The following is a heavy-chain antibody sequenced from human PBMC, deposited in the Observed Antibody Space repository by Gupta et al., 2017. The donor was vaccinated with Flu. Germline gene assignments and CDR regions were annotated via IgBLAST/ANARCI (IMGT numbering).Heavy chain of an antibody. J-gene: IGHJ3*02. CDR1: YD. Sequence: YDINWVRQATGQGLEWMGWMNPNSGNTGYAQKFQGRVTMTRNTSISTAYMELSSLRSEDTAVYYCASPRYSGYDWYAFDIWGQGTMVTVSS. D-gene: IGHD5-12*01. V-gene: IGHV1-8*01. CDR3: ASPRYSGYDWYAFDI. CDR2: MNPNSGNT.